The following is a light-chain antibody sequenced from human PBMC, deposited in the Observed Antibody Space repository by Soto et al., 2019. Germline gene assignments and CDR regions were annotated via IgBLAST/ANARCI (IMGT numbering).Light chain of an antibody. CDR1: QSVSSN. V-gene: IGKV3-15*01. Sequence: EIVMTQSPATLSVSPGERATLSCRASQSVSSNLAWYQQKPGQAPRLLIYGASTRATGIPARFSGSGYGTEFTLTISSLQSEDFAFYYCQQYNNWPWTFGQGTKVEIK. CDR3: QQYNNWPWT. J-gene: IGKJ1*01. CDR2: GAS.